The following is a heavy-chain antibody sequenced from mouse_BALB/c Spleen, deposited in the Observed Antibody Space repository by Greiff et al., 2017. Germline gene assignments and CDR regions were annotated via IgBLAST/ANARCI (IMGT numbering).Heavy chain of an antibody. CDR2: ISSGGST. CDR1: GFTFSSYA. CDR3: ARGGITTSRAY. J-gene: IGHJ3*01. D-gene: IGHD1-1*01. V-gene: IGHV5-6-5*01. Sequence: EVKLVESGGGLVKPGGSLKLSCAASGFTFSSYAMSWVRQTPEKRLEWVASISSGGSTYYPDSVKGRFTISRDNARNILYLQMSSLRSEDTAMYYCARGGITTSRAYWGQGTLVTVSA.